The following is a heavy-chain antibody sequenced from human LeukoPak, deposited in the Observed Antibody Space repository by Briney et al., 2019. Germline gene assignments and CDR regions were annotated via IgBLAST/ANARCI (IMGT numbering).Heavy chain of an antibody. CDR1: GGSVSGYY. V-gene: IGHV4-59*02. CDR2: VYYSGST. J-gene: IGHJ4*02. Sequence: SETLSLTCVVSGGSVSGYYWGWIRQPPGRGLEWIGYVYYSGSTNYNPSFKSRITISVDTSRNQFSLQLGSVTAADTAVYYCARIQRYCSGGACYVLDNWGQGTLVAVSS. D-gene: IGHD2-15*01. CDR3: ARIQRYCSGGACYVLDN.